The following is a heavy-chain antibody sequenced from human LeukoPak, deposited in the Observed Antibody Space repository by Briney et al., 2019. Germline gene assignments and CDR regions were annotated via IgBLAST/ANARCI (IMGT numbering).Heavy chain of an antibody. J-gene: IGHJ3*02. Sequence: PAGTLRLSRTASGFTLSDYSMDWVRQAPGMGLEWVSSISGFSSYTYNADSVKGRFTISRDNARNSLFLQMNSLRAEDTAVYYCARPRGYSDDDAFDIWGQGTMVTVSS. V-gene: IGHV3-21*06. CDR2: ISGFSSYT. CDR1: GFTLSDYS. D-gene: IGHD5-12*01. CDR3: ARPRGYSDDDAFDI.